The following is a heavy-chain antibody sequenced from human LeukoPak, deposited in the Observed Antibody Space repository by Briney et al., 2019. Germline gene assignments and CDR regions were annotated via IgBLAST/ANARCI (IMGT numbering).Heavy chain of an antibody. V-gene: IGHV1-46*01. J-gene: IGHJ4*02. D-gene: IGHD3-22*01. CDR1: GYTFTSYY. CDR2: INPSGGST. CDR3: ARVNAPSYYYGSSGYPGH. Sequence: ASVKVSCKASGYTFTSYYMHWVRQAPGQGLEWMGIINPSGGSTSYAQKFQGRVTMTRDTSTSTVYMELSSLRSEDTAVYYCARVNAPSYYYGSSGYPGHWGQGTLVTVSS.